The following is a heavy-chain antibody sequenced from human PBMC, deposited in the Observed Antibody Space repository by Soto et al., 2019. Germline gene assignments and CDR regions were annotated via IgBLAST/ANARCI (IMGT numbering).Heavy chain of an antibody. CDR2: ISRSGSDI. CDR1: GFTFSDYS. CDR3: ATVGYCSSTSCQTRYYYYGMDV. D-gene: IGHD2-2*03. Sequence: QVQLVESGGGLVKPGGSLRLSCAASGFTFSDYSMNWVRQAPGKGLEWVSYISRSGSDIYYADSVKGRFTIFRDNAKNSLFLQMNSLRAEDTAVYYCATVGYCSSTSCQTRYYYYGMDVWGQGTTVTVSS. V-gene: IGHV3-11*01. J-gene: IGHJ6*02.